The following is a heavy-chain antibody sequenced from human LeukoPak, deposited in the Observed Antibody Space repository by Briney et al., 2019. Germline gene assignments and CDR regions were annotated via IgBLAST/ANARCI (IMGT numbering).Heavy chain of an antibody. Sequence: GASVKVSCKASGGTFSSYAISWVRQAPGQGLESMGGIIPIFGTANYAQKFQGRVTITADESTSTAYMELSSLRSEDTAVYYCARKWELEPFDYWGQGTLVTVSS. CDR1: GGTFSSYA. J-gene: IGHJ4*02. D-gene: IGHD1-26*01. CDR2: IIPIFGTA. CDR3: ARKWELEPFDY. V-gene: IGHV1-69*13.